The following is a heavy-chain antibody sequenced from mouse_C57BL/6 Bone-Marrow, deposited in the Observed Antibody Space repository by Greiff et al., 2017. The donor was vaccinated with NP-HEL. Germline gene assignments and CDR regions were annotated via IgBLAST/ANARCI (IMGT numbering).Heavy chain of an antibody. J-gene: IGHJ3*01. Sequence: VQLQQPGAELVRPGSSVKLSCKASGYTFTSYWMDWVKQRPGQGLEWIGNIYPSDSETHYNQKFKDKATLTVDKSSSTAYMQLSSLTSEDSAVYYCARVVDSAGPWFAYWGQGTLVTVSA. D-gene: IGHD3-2*02. CDR3: ARVVDSAGPWFAY. CDR1: GYTFTSYW. V-gene: IGHV1-61*01. CDR2: IYPSDSET.